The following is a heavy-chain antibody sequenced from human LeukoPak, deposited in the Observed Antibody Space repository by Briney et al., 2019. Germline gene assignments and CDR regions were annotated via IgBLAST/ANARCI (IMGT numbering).Heavy chain of an antibody. V-gene: IGHV3-74*01. CDR3: TRGANYLPPDY. Sequence: GGSLRLSCAASEFTFRRYWMHWVRQAPGKGLVRVSHIKSDGSSTSYADSVKDRFTISRDNAKNTLYLQMNSLRAEDTAVYYCTRGANYLPPDYWGQGTLVTVSS. J-gene: IGHJ4*02. CDR1: EFTFRRYW. D-gene: IGHD4/OR15-4a*01. CDR2: IKSDGSST.